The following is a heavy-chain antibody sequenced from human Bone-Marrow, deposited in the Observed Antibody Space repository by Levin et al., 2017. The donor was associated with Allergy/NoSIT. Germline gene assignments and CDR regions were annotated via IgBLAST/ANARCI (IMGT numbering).Heavy chain of an antibody. J-gene: IGHJ6*02. V-gene: IGHV4-59*01. Sequence: SETLSLTCSVSGGSISNSYWSWIRQAPGKGLEWIGYINNSGTTKYNPSLNSRVTISADTSKNQVSLRLTSVTAADTAVYYCASLGDTSSYYDYAMDVWGQGTTVTVSS. D-gene: IGHD5-18*01. CDR2: INNSGTT. CDR3: ASLGDTSSYYDYAMDV. CDR1: GGSISNSY.